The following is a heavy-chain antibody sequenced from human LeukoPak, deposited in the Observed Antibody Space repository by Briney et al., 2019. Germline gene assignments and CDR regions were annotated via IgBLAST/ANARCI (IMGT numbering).Heavy chain of an antibody. V-gene: IGHV1-69*04. CDR2: IIPILGIA. J-gene: IGHJ4*02. D-gene: IGHD3-10*01. CDR1: GGTFSSYA. CDR3: AGRAPYGSGSPKAPSSPHGFDY. Sequence: GASVKVSCKASGGTFSSYAISWVRQAPGQGLEWMGRIIPILGIANYAQKFQGRVTITADKSTSTAYMELSSLRSEDTAVYYCAGRAPYGSGSPKAPSSPHGFDYWGQGTLVTVSS.